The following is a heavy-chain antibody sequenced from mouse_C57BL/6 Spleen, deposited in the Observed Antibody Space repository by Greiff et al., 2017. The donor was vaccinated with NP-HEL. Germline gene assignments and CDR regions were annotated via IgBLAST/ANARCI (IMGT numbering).Heavy chain of an antibody. V-gene: IGHV1-82*01. CDR3: ARSGPLYGSSYLFAY. J-gene: IGHJ3*01. CDR1: GYAFSSSW. D-gene: IGHD1-1*01. Sequence: VKLMESGPELVKPGASVKISCKASGYAFSSSWMNWVKQRPGKGLEWIGRIYPGDGDTNYNGKFKGKATLTADKSSSTAYMQLSSLTSEDSAVYFCARSGPLYGSSYLFAYWGQGTLVTVSA. CDR2: IYPGDGDT.